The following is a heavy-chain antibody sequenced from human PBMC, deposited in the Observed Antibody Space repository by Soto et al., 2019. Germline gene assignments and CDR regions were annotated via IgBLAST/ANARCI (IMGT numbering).Heavy chain of an antibody. CDR2: INHSGST. D-gene: IGHD3-10*01. CDR1: GGSFSGYY. CDR3: ARARYYYGSGSYYRYYMDV. V-gene: IGHV4-34*01. J-gene: IGHJ6*03. Sequence: PSETLSLTCAVYGGSFSGYYWSWIRQPPGKGLEWIGEINHSGSTNYNPSLKSRVTISVDTSKNQFSLKLSSVTTADTAVYYCARARYYYGSGSYYRYYMDVWGKGTTVNVSS.